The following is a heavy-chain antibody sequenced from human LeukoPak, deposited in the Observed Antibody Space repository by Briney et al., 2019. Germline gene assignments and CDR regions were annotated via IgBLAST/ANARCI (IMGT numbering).Heavy chain of an antibody. CDR1: GFTFSDYY. J-gene: IGHJ4*02. CDR2: IISSGSTL. D-gene: IGHD1-1*01. Sequence: GGSLRLSCAASGFTFSDYYMNWIRQAPGKGLEWVSYIISSGSTLYYADSVKGRFTISRDNAKNSLYLQMNSLRAEDTAVYYCARELNWNLDYWGQGTLVTVSS. V-gene: IGHV3-11*04. CDR3: ARELNWNLDY.